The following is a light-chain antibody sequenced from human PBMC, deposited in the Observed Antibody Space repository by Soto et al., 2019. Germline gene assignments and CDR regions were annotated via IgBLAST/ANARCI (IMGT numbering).Light chain of an antibody. CDR3: QQYGNSPWA. CDR1: QNVYDNR. V-gene: IGKV3-20*01. CDR2: AAY. J-gene: IGKJ1*01. Sequence: ETLLTQSPGTLSLSPGERATLSCWASQNVYDNRLAWYQHRPGQSPRVLIYAAYSRAPGIPDRFSGSAAGTDFTLTISRVEPEDVAVYYCQQYGNSPWAFGQGTKVEIK.